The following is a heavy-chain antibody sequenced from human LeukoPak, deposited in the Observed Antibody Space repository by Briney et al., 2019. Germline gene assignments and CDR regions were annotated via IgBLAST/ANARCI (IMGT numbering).Heavy chain of an antibody. CDR1: GFTFSSYA. CDR2: ISYDGSNK. V-gene: IGHV3-30-3*01. Sequence: GGSLRLSCAASGFTFSSYAMHWVRQAPGKGLEWVAVISYDGSNKYYADSVKGRFTISRDNSKNTLYLQMNSLRAEDTAVYYCARGDYYGSGSYQYYFDYWGQGTLVTDSS. J-gene: IGHJ4*02. D-gene: IGHD3-10*01. CDR3: ARGDYYGSGSYQYYFDY.